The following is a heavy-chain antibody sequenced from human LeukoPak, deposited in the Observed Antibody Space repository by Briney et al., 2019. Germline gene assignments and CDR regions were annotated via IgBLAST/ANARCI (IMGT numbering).Heavy chain of an antibody. J-gene: IGHJ4*01. V-gene: IGHV4-31*03. CDR2: IYYSGST. Sequence: SETLSLTCSVSGGSVSTGGTYWSWIRQHPGKGLEWIGYIYYSGSTFYNPSLKSRVIMSLDKSKNQFSLRLSSVAAADTAAYYCATSPRSLVARVRGDQGPFDPWGQGIQVTVSS. D-gene: IGHD3-10*01. CDR3: ATSPRSLVARVRGDQGPFDP. CDR1: GGSVSTGGTY.